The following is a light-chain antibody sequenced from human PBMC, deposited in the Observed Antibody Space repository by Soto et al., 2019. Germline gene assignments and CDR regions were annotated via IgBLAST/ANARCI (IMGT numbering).Light chain of an antibody. CDR2: AAS. J-gene: IGKJ2*01. Sequence: DIQLTQSPSFLSASVGDRVTITCWASQGITSLLAWYQQKPGKAPNLLIYAASTLQSGVPSRFSGSGSGSEFTLTISSLQPEDFATYYCLQLNSYPYTFGQGTKLEIK. CDR1: QGITSL. V-gene: IGKV1-9*01. CDR3: LQLNSYPYT.